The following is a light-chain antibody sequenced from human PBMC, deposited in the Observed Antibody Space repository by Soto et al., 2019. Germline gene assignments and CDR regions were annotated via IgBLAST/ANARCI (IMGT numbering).Light chain of an antibody. Sequence: SYELTQPPSVSVSPGQTASITCSGDKLGDKYARWYQQKPCQSPVLVIYQDSRRPSGIPERFSGSNSGNTATLTISGTQAMDEADYYCQAWDSSTAVFGGGTKLTVL. CDR3: QAWDSSTAV. CDR1: KLGDKY. V-gene: IGLV3-1*01. J-gene: IGLJ2*01. CDR2: QDS.